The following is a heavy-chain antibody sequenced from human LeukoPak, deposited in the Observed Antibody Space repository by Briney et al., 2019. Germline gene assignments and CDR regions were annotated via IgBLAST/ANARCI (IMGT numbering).Heavy chain of an antibody. V-gene: IGHV1-69*13. Sequence: SVKVSCKASGGTFSSYAISWVRQAPGQGLEWMGGIIPIFGTANYAQKFQGRVTITADESTSTAYMELSSLRSEDTAVYYCARAVGKKGCSSGWYWHFDYWGQGTLVTVSS. CDR1: GGTFSSYA. CDR2: IIPIFGTA. J-gene: IGHJ4*02. CDR3: ARAVGKKGCSSGWYWHFDY. D-gene: IGHD6-19*01.